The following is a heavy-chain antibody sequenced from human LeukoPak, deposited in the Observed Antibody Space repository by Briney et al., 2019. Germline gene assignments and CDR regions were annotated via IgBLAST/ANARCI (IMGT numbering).Heavy chain of an antibody. CDR2: ISSSSSYI. D-gene: IGHD2-2*03. CDR3: VRDGGAWI. J-gene: IGHJ4*02. V-gene: IGHV3-21*01. CDR1: GFTFSSYS. Sequence: GGSLRLSCVAPGFTFSSYSINWVRQAPGKGLEWVSSISSSSSYIYYADSMKGRFTISRDNAKNTLYLQMNSLRAEDTAVYYCVRDGGAWIWGQGTLVTVSS.